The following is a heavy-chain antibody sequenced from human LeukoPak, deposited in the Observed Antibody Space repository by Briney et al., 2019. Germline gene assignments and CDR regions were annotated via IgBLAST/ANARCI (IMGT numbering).Heavy chain of an antibody. Sequence: GGSLRLSCAASGFTFGSYSMNWVRQAPGKGLEWVSYISSSSSTIYYADSVKGRFTISRDNAKNSLYLQMNSLRAEDTAVYYCAREWACYYGSGSYYAFDYWGQGTLVTVSS. D-gene: IGHD3-10*01. CDR3: AREWACYYGSGSYYAFDY. CDR1: GFTFGSYS. V-gene: IGHV3-48*04. J-gene: IGHJ4*02. CDR2: ISSSSSTI.